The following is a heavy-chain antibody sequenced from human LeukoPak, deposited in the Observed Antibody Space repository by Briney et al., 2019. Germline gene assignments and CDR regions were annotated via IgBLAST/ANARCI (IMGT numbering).Heavy chain of an antibody. D-gene: IGHD5-18*01. CDR1: GGSISNDY. CDR3: ARDNPRGYTYGYEHYYYYIDV. V-gene: IGHV4-4*07. J-gene: IGHJ6*03. CDR2: IHSGGTT. Sequence: SETLSLTCTVSGGSISNDYFTWIRQPAGKGLEWIGRIHSGGTTNYNPSLMSRVTLSVDTSKKQISLRLTSVTAADTALYYCARDNPRGYTYGYEHYYYYIDVWGKGTTVTVSS.